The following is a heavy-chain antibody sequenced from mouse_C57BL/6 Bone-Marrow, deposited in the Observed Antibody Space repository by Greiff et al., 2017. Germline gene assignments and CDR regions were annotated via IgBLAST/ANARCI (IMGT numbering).Heavy chain of an antibody. J-gene: IGHJ2*01. CDR2: INPYNGDT. V-gene: IGHV1-20*01. Sequence: EVQLQQSGPELVKPGDSVKISCKASGYSFTGYFMNWVMQSPGKSLEWIGRINPYNGDTFYNQKFKGKATLTVDKSSSTAHMELRSLTSEDSAVYYCARSLYYYGGGDYWGQGTTLTVSS. CDR1: GYSFTGYF. D-gene: IGHD1-1*01. CDR3: ARSLYYYGGGDY.